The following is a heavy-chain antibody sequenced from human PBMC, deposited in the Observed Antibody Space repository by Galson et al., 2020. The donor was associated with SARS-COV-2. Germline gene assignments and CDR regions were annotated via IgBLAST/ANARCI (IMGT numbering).Heavy chain of an antibody. D-gene: IGHD2-15*01. CDR2: INYNGTNN. Sequence: GGSLRLSCAGSGFTFSNYEMNWVRQAPGKGLEWVAYINYNGTNNYYANSVKGRFAISRDNAMNSLYLQMTSLRAEDTAVYYCASAYVAAVSFFGAFDIWGLGTVVTVSS. CDR1: GFTFSNYE. CDR3: ASAYVAAVSFFGAFDI. J-gene: IGHJ3*02. V-gene: IGHV3-48*03.